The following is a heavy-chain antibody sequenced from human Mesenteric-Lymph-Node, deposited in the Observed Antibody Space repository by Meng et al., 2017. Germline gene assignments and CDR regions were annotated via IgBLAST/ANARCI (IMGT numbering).Heavy chain of an antibody. D-gene: IGHD3-10*01. Sequence: GESLKISCAASGFTFSSYAMSWVRQAPGKGLEWVSAISGSGGSTYYADSVKGRFTISRDNSKNTLYLQMNSLRAEDTAVYYCAKCDQLLWFGELFYYWGQGTLVTVSS. J-gene: IGHJ4*02. CDR3: AKCDQLLWFGELFYY. V-gene: IGHV3-23*01. CDR1: GFTFSSYA. CDR2: ISGSGGST.